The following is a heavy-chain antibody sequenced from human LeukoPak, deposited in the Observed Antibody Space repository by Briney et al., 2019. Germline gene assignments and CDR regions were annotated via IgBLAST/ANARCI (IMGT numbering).Heavy chain of an antibody. J-gene: IGHJ4*02. CDR2: ISSSSSYI. V-gene: IGHV3-21*01. CDR3: ARGSVGHY. CDR1: GFTFSSYS. Sequence: GGSLRLSCAASGFTFSSYSMNWVRQAPGKGLEWVSSISSSSSYICYADSVKGRFTISRDNAKNSLYLQMNSLRAEDTAVYYCARGSVGHYWGQGTLVTVSS.